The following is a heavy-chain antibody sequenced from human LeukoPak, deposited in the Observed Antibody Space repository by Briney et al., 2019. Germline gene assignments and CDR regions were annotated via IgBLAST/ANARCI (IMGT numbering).Heavy chain of an antibody. D-gene: IGHD1-1*01. CDR3: ARQDHWNFDY. J-gene: IGHJ4*02. Sequence: SETLSLTCTVSSGSISGSDYYWGWIRQPPGKGLEWIGSIYYSGSTYYNPSLKSRVTISVDTSKNQFSLKLSSVTAADTAVYYCARQDHWNFDYWGQGTLVTVSS. V-gene: IGHV4-39*01. CDR2: IYYSGST. CDR1: SGSISGSDYY.